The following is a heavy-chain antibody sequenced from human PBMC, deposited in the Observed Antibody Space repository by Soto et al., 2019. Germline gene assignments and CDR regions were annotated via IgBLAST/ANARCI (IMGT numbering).Heavy chain of an antibody. D-gene: IGHD1-26*01. V-gene: IGHV1-45*02. CDR3: ASGGAVSGAFSWAHPDH. J-gene: IGHJ4*02. CDR1: GNTFTYRY. Sequence: QMQLVQSGAEVKKPGSSVTVSCKALGNTFTYRYLHWVRQAPGQALERMGWITPLNGDVHSAQKFEAGVAITRERSINHDYMRLITVIAEDTAVYYCASGGAVSGAFSWAHPDHWGQGTLVTVSS. CDR2: ITPLNGDV.